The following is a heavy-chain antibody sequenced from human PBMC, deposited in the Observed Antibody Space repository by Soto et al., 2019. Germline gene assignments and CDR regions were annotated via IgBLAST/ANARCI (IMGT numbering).Heavy chain of an antibody. Sequence: QVQLVESGGGVVQPGRSLRLSCAASGFTFSSYGMHWVRQAPGKGPEWVAVIWYDGSNKYYADSVKGRFTISRDNSKNTLYLQMNSLRAEDTAVYYCARDPATVVTAYFDLWGRGTLVTVSS. J-gene: IGHJ2*01. V-gene: IGHV3-33*01. CDR2: IWYDGSNK. D-gene: IGHD4-17*01. CDR3: ARDPATVVTAYFDL. CDR1: GFTFSSYG.